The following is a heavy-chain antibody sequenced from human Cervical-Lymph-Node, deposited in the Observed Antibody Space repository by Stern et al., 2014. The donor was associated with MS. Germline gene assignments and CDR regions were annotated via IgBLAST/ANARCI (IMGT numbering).Heavy chain of an antibody. Sequence: VQLAESGGGLVQPGAPLRLSCAASGFTFKNFAMTWVRQAPGKGLDRISGSGAARATHYAESVKGRFTISSDNSKNTLYLQMNSLRAEDTAVYYCGKGLHYWSADSWGQGSLVTVSS. CDR2: SGAARAT. J-gene: IGHJ4*02. D-gene: IGHD1-1*01. CDR1: GFTFKNFA. V-gene: IGHV3-23*04. CDR3: GKGLHYWSADS.